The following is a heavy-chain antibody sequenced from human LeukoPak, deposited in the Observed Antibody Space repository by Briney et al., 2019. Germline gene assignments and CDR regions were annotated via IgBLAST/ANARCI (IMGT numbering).Heavy chain of an antibody. CDR2: INPNSGDT. CDR3: AKNPYEYYFDY. V-gene: IGHV1-2*02. Sequence: GASVKVSCKASGYTFTGYYMHGVRQAPGQGLEWMGWINPNSGDTNYVQKFQGRVTMTRDTSINTAYMELSRLRTDDTAVYYCAKNPYEYYFDYWGQGNLVTVSS. D-gene: IGHD5-12*01. J-gene: IGHJ4*02. CDR1: GYTFTGYY.